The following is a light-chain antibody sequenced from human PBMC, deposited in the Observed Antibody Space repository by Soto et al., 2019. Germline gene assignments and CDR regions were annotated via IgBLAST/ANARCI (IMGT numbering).Light chain of an antibody. J-gene: IGKJ4*01. V-gene: IGKV3-20*01. Sequence: EIVLTQSPDTLSLSPGERATLSCRASQSVTSSYLAWYQQRPGQAPRLLIYDASSRATGIPARFSGSGSGTHFTLAISRLEPEDFAVYYCQQYGSSPRLTFGGGTKVEIK. CDR1: QSVTSSY. CDR2: DAS. CDR3: QQYGSSPRLT.